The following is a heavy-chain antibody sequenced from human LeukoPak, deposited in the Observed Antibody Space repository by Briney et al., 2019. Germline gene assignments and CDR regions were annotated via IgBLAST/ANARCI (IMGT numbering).Heavy chain of an antibody. Sequence: SETLSLTCAVYGGSFSGYYWSWIRQPPGKGLEWIGEINHSGSTNYNPSLKSRVTISVDTSKNQFSLKLSSVTAADTAVYYCARGPYYYYMDVWGKGTTVTVSS. J-gene: IGHJ6*03. V-gene: IGHV4-34*01. CDR2: INHSGST. CDR3: ARGPYYYYMDV. CDR1: GGSFSGYY.